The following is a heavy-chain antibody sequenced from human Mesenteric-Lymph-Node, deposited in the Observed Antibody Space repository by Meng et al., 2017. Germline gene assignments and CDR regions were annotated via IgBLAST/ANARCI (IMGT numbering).Heavy chain of an antibody. V-gene: IGHV3-15*01. CDR1: GFTFSKAW. CDR2: IKSKTDGGTT. D-gene: IGHD6-19*01. J-gene: IGHJ4*02. CDR3: ARDLYSSGGFDY. Sequence: GESLKISCGASGFTFSKAWMSWVRQAPGKGLEWVGRIKSKTDGGTTDYAAPVKGRFTISRDDSKNTLFLQMNSLRAEDTAVYYCARDLYSSGGFDYWGQGTLVTVSS.